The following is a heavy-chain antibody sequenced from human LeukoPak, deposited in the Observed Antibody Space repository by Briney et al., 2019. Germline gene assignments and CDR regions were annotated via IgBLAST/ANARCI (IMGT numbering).Heavy chain of an antibody. CDR1: GDSISSYY. CDR3: ARVMTTVTVYYYYYMDV. Sequence: KTSETLSLTCTVAGDSISSYYWSWIRQPPGKGLEWIGYIYYSGSTNYNPSLKSRVTISVDKSKNQFSLKLSSVTAADTAVYYCARVMTTVTVYYYYYMDVWAKGTTVTVSS. J-gene: IGHJ6*03. D-gene: IGHD4-17*01. V-gene: IGHV4-59*12. CDR2: IYYSGST.